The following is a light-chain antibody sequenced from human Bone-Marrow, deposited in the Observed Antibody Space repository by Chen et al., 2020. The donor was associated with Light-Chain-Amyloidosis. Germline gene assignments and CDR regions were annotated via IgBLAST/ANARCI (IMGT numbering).Light chain of an antibody. Sequence: NFMLTRPHSVSESTGKTVIISCTRSSCSIATNYVQWYQQHPGSSPPTVIYEYDQRPSGVPDRFSGSIDRSSNSASLTISGLKTEDEADYYCQSYQGSSQGVFGGGTKLTVL. CDR2: EYD. CDR3: QSYQGSSQGV. J-gene: IGLJ3*02. CDR1: SCSIATNY. V-gene: IGLV6-57*01.